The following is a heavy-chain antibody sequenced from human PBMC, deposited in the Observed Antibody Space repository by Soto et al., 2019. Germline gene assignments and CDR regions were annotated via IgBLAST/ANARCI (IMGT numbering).Heavy chain of an antibody. J-gene: IGHJ4*02. V-gene: IGHV4-31*03. CDR1: LDSMATGGHY. Sequence: SEPLSLPCPVSLDSMATGGHYYNWIREVAWKGLEWIGYVYYSGATHYTPYLRARATISRDTSKNQFSLRRISVTAADTALYYCERDNDLQPTVWGFWGQGIQVTVSS. CDR3: ERDNDLQPTVWGF. D-gene: IGHD3-16*01. CDR2: VYYSGAT.